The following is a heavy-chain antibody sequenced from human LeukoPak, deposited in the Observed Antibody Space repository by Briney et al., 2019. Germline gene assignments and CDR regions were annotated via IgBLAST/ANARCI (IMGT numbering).Heavy chain of an antibody. CDR2: IKGDGSGK. J-gene: IGHJ4*02. CDR3: TKNTHDY. CDR1: GFTFSGSW. Sequence: SGGSLRLSCAASGFTFSGSWMSWVRQAPGKGLEWVATIKGDGSGKFYVDSVKGRFAISRDDAKSSLFPQMDSLRSEDTAVYYCTKNTHDYWGQGTLVTVSS. V-gene: IGHV3-7*01. D-gene: IGHD1/OR15-1a*01.